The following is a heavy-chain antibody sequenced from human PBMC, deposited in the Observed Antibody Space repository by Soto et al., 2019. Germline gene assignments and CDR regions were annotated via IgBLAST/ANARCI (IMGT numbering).Heavy chain of an antibody. Sequence: PGGSLRLSCAASGFTFSSYWMSWVRQAPGKGLEWVANIKQDGSEKYYVDSVKGRFTISRDNAKNSLYLQMNSLRAEDTAVYYCARDLGGDCSSTSCIPLWGKGTTVTVSS. D-gene: IGHD2-2*01. CDR3: ARDLGGDCSSTSCIPL. CDR2: IKQDGSEK. J-gene: IGHJ6*04. V-gene: IGHV3-7*01. CDR1: GFTFSSYW.